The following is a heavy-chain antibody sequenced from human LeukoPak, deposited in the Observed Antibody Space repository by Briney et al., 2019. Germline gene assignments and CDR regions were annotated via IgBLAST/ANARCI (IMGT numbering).Heavy chain of an antibody. Sequence: SGGSLRLSCGASGFTFYDYGMRWVRQGPGKGLEWVSSINWNGGSTGYTDSVKGRFTISRDNAKNSLYLQMHGLRDEDTAFYYCARGVDLGFGELIFDFWGQGLLVTVSS. J-gene: IGHJ4*02. V-gene: IGHV3-20*04. CDR1: GFTFYDYG. D-gene: IGHD3-10*01. CDR3: ARGVDLGFGELIFDF. CDR2: INWNGGST.